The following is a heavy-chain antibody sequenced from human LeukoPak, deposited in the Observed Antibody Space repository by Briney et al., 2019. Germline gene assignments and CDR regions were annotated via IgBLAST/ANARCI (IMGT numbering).Heavy chain of an antibody. CDR1: GGSISPYF. V-gene: IGHV4-59*01. D-gene: IGHD3-10*01. Sequence: SETLSLTCTVSGGSISPYFWSWFRQPPGKGLEWIGYISYTGSTIYSPSLKSRVTISVDTSKNQFSLQLTSVTAADTTVYYCARDDYRGVTNFDPWGQGTLVTVSS. CDR2: ISYTGST. J-gene: IGHJ5*02. CDR3: ARDDYRGVTNFDP.